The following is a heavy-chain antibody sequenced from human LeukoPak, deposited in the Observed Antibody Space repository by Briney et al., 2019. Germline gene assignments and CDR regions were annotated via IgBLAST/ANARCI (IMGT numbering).Heavy chain of an antibody. CDR2: IYHSGST. Sequence: SETLSLTCTVSGYSISSGYYWGWIRLPPGKGLEWIGSIYHSGSTYYNPSLKSRVTISVDTSKNQFSLKLSSVTAADTAVYYCARDWGFIAAAGAADFWDWGQGTLVTVSS. CDR1: GYSISSGYY. D-gene: IGHD6-13*01. J-gene: IGHJ4*02. CDR3: ARDWGFIAAAGAADFWD. V-gene: IGHV4-38-2*02.